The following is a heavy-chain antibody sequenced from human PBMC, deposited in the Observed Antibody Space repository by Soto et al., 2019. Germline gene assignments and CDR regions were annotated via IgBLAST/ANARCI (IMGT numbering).Heavy chain of an antibody. D-gene: IGHD4-17*01. CDR2: IYSGGST. V-gene: IGHV3-66*01. Sequence: QSGGSLRLSCAASGVTVGSNYMSWFGQVPGKGLEWVSVIYSGGSTYYADSVKGRFTISRDNSKNTLYLQMNSLRAEDTAVYYCVRDLTVTLYAFVIWCQGTIVSV. J-gene: IGHJ3*02. CDR3: VRDLTVTLYAFVI. CDR1: GVTVGSNY.